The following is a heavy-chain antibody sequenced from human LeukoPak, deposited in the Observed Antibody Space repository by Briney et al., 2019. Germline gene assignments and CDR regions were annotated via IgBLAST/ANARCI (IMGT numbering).Heavy chain of an antibody. V-gene: IGHV4-39*01. CDR3: ARHVWMNYDILTGLGRIDY. D-gene: IGHD3-9*01. CDR1: GFTFSSYE. CDR2: IYSSGST. Sequence: LRLSCAASGFTFSSYEMNWVRQAPGKGLEWIGSIYSSGSTYYSPSLKSRVTISVDTSKNQFSLKVSSVTAADTAVYYCARHVWMNYDILTGLGRIDYWGQGTLVTVSS. J-gene: IGHJ4*02.